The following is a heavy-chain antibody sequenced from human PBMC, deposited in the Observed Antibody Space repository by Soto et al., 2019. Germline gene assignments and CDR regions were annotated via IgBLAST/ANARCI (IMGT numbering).Heavy chain of an antibody. Sequence: GGSLRLSCAASEFAFSNYAMSWVRQAPGKGLEWVLGISGSGGSTFYADSVKGRFTISRDNSKNTLFLQMNSLRAEDTAVYYCARHQDSSTWYIYPIDFWGQGTLVTVSS. V-gene: IGHV3-23*01. CDR2: ISGSGGST. CDR1: EFAFSNYA. CDR3: ARHQDSSTWYIYPIDF. J-gene: IGHJ4*02. D-gene: IGHD6-13*01.